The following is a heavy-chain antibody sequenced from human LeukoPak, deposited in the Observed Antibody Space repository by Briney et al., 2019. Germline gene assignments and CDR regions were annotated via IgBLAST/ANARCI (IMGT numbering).Heavy chain of an antibody. Sequence: PGGSLRLSCVVSGFTFGAYSMNWVRQAPGKGLEWVSSISFNSDYIYYADSVKGRFTISRDDAKNSLYLQMNSLRAEDTAVYYCARYPLSSSCYFFDYWGQGTLVTVST. V-gene: IGHV3-21*01. D-gene: IGHD6-19*01. CDR3: ARYPLSSSCYFFDY. J-gene: IGHJ4*02. CDR1: GFTFGAYS. CDR2: ISFNSDYI.